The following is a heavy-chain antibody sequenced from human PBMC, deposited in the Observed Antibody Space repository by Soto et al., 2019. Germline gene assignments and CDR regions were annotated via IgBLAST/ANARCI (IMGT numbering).Heavy chain of an antibody. D-gene: IGHD4-4*01. J-gene: IGHJ5*02. CDR2: IYYSGST. CDR3: ARGNSHYNWFDP. Sequence: SETLSLTCTVSGGSISSYYWSWIRQPPGKGLEWIGYIYYSGSTNYNPSLKSRVTISVDTSKNQFSLKLSSVTAADTAVYYCARGNSHYNWFDPWGQGTLVTVS. V-gene: IGHV4-59*08. CDR1: GGSISSYY.